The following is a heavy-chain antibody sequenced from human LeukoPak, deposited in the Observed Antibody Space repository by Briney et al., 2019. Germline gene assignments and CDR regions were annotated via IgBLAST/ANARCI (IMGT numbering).Heavy chain of an antibody. CDR2: ISAYNGNT. V-gene: IGHV1-18*01. CDR3: AREYSSGWHVYYVDY. Sequence: ASVKVSCKASGYTFTSYGISWVRQAPGQGLEWMGWISAYNGNTNCAQKLQGRVTMTTDTSTSTAYMELRSLRSDDTAVYYCAREYSSGWHVYYVDYWGQGTLVTVSS. CDR1: GYTFTSYG. D-gene: IGHD6-19*01. J-gene: IGHJ4*02.